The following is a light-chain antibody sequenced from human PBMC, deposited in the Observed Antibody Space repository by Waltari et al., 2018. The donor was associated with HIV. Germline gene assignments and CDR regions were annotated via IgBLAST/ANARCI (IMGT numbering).Light chain of an antibody. CDR2: GNN. Sequence: QSVLTQSPSVSGAPGQRVTISCTGSSSNIGAGYDVHWYQQLPGTAPKLLIYGNNKRPSGVPDRFSGSKSGTSASLAITGLQAEDEADYYCQSYDSSLSAVFGGGTKLTVL. CDR1: SSNIGAGYD. J-gene: IGLJ2*01. CDR3: QSYDSSLSAV. V-gene: IGLV1-40*01.